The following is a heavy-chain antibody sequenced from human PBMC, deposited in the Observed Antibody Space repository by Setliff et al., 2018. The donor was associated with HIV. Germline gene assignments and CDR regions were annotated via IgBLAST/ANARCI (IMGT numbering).Heavy chain of an antibody. D-gene: IGHD1-26*01. Sequence: KASETLSLTCTVSGASISSGGFYWSWIRQHPGKGLEWIGYIYYSGSTYYNPSLKSRVTISVDTSKNQFSLELNSVTAADTAVYYCARDGKEIEYWGQGILVTVSS. CDR2: IYYSGST. J-gene: IGHJ4*02. CDR3: ARDGKEIEY. CDR1: GASISSGGFY. V-gene: IGHV4-31*03.